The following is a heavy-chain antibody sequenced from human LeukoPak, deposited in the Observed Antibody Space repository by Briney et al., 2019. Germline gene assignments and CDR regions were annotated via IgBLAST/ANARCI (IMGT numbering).Heavy chain of an antibody. J-gene: IGHJ3*02. Sequence: PSQTLSLTCTVSGGSISNGNYYWSWIRQPVGKGLEWIGRIYTRGSTKYNPSLKSRVTISINTSKNQFSLKLSSVTAADTAVYYCARGTSTIFGVPYPKGRAFDIWGQGTMVTVSS. CDR1: GGSISNGNYY. D-gene: IGHD3-3*01. CDR3: ARGTSTIFGVPYPKGRAFDI. CDR2: IYTRGST. V-gene: IGHV4-61*02.